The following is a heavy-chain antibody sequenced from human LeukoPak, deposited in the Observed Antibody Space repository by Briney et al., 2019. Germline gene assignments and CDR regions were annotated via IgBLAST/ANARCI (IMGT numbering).Heavy chain of an antibody. CDR2: IYYSGST. J-gene: IGHJ4*02. Sequence: SETLSLTCTLYARSISSSSYYCGWIRQPPGKGLEWTASIYYSGSTYYNPSPKRRVTISVDTSKNQFSLKLSSVTAADTAVYYCARHSVYGGYDYWGQGTLVTVSS. CDR3: ARHSVYGGYDY. CDR1: ARSISSSSYY. D-gene: IGHD3-10*02. V-gene: IGHV4-39*01.